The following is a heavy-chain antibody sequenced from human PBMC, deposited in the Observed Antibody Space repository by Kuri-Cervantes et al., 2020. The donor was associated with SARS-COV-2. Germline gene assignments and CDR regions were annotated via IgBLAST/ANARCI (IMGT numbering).Heavy chain of an antibody. J-gene: IGHJ4*02. V-gene: IGHV4-59*11. Sequence: SETLSLTCTVSGGSISSHYWSWIRQPPGKGLEWIGYIYYSGSTNYNPSLKSRVTISVDTSKNQFSLKLSSVTAADTAVYYCARGRPHRLLWFGDLCDYWGQGTLVTSPQ. CDR1: GGSISSHY. CDR3: ARGRPHRLLWFGDLCDY. CDR2: IYYSGST. D-gene: IGHD3-10*01.